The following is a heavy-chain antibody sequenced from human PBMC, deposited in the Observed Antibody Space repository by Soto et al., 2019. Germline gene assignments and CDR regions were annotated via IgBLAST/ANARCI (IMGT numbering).Heavy chain of an antibody. CDR2: IIPILGIA. CDR1: GGTFSSYT. J-gene: IGHJ6*02. CDR3: ARAQYYDSSGYYYGGSYGMDV. D-gene: IGHD3-22*01. Sequence: SVKVSCKASGGTFSSYTISWVRQAPGQGLEWMGRIIPILGIANYAQKFQGRVTITADKSTSTAYMELSSLRSEDTAVYYCARAQYYDSSGYYYGGSYGMDVSGQGTTVTVS. V-gene: IGHV1-69*02.